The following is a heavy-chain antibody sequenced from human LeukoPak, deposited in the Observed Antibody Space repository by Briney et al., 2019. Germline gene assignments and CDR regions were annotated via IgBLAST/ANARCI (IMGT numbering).Heavy chain of an antibody. J-gene: IGHJ4*02. CDR2: VNENGRET. V-gene: IGHV3-7*01. CDR1: GFTFRSFY. CDR3: ARRAGAYSHPYDY. Sequence: GGTLRLSCAASGFTFRSFYMSWVRQAPGKGLEWVAKVNENGRETHYADSVKGRFTISRDNAKNSVSLQMNNVRADDTAVYYCARRAGAYSHPYDYWGQGTLVTVSS. D-gene: IGHD4/OR15-4a*01.